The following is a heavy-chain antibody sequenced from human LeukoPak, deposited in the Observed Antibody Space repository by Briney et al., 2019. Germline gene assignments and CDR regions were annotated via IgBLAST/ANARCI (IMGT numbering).Heavy chain of an antibody. Sequence: PGGSLRLSCAVSGITLSNYGMSWVRQAPGKGLEWVAGLSGSGGGTNYADSVQGRFTISRDNPKNTLYLQMNSLRAEDTAVYFCARGQDYDGGSYYWDLEWVGSLPENWGRGTLLTVSS. CDR1: GITLSNYG. V-gene: IGHV3-23*01. CDR2: LSGSGGGT. D-gene: IGHD3-22*01. CDR3: ARGQDYDGGSYYWDLEWVGSLPEN. J-gene: IGHJ4*02.